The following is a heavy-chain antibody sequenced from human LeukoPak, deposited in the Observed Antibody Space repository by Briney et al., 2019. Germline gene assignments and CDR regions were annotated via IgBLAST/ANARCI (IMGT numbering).Heavy chain of an antibody. CDR1: GGTFSSYA. Sequence: ASVKVSCMASGGTFSSYAISWVRQAPGQGLEWMGGIIPIFGTANYAQKFQGRVTITTDESTSTAYMELSSLRSEDTAVYYCARAQWELLRPIDWGQGTLVTVSS. D-gene: IGHD1-26*01. J-gene: IGHJ1*01. CDR2: IIPIFGTA. CDR3: ARAQWELLRPID. V-gene: IGHV1-69*05.